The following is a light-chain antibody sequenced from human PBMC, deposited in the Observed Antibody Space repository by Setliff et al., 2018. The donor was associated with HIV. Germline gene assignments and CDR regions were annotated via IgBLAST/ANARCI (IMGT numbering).Light chain of an antibody. Sequence: QSVLTQPASMSGSPGQSITISCTGSSDDVGGSNYVSWYQQHPGKAPKLIIDEVKVRPSGVSSRFSGSKSGNTASLTLSGLQTEDEADYYCSSYTKTGSVYVFGSGTKVTVL. CDR2: EVK. J-gene: IGLJ1*01. CDR3: SSYTKTGSVYV. V-gene: IGLV2-14*01. CDR1: SDDVGGSNY.